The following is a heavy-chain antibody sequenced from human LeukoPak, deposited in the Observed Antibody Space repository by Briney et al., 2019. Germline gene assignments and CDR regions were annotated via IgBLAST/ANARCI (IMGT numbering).Heavy chain of an antibody. J-gene: IGHJ3*02. CDR3: AKGQFAVATFSFDI. V-gene: IGHV7-4-1*02. D-gene: IGHD3-3*02. CDR2: INTNTGNP. Sequence: ASVNVSCKASGYTFTSYAMNWVRQAPGQGLEWMGWINTNTGNPTYAQGFTGRFVFSLDTSVSTAYLQISGLKAEDTAVYYCAKGQFAVATFSFDIWGQGTMITVSS. CDR1: GYTFTSYA.